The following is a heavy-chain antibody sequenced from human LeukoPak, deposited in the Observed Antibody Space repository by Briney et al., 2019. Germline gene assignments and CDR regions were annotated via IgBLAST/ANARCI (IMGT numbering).Heavy chain of an antibody. CDR2: IYYSGST. CDR3: ARRSRKTSYSTGSYYYYYYMDV. D-gene: IGHD4-11*01. V-gene: IGHV4-39*01. CDR1: GGSISSSSYY. Sequence: SETLSLTCTVSGGSISSSSYYWGWIRQPPGKGLEWIGSIYYSGSTYYNPSLKSRVTISVDTSKNQFSLKLSSVTAADTAVYYCARRSRKTSYSTGSYYYYYYMDVWGKGTTVTVSS. J-gene: IGHJ6*03.